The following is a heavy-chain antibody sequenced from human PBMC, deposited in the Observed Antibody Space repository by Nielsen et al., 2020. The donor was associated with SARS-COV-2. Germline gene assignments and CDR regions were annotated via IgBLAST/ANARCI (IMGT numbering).Heavy chain of an antibody. CDR3: ARESGLDTTDT. Sequence: SQTLSLTCTVSGGSISSGDYYWSWIRQPPGKGLEWIGYISYSGSTYYNPSLKSPVTISVDTSKNQFSLKLSSVTAADTAVYYCARESGLDTTDTWGQGVLVTVSS. CDR1: GGSISSGDYY. V-gene: IGHV4-30-4*01. CDR2: ISYSGST. D-gene: IGHD3/OR15-3a*01. J-gene: IGHJ5*02.